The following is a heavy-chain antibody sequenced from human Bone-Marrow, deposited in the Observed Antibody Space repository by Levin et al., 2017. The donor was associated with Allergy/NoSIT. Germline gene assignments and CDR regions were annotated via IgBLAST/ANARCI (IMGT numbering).Heavy chain of an antibody. J-gene: IGHJ4*02. CDR2: MNPNSGST. D-gene: IGHD1-26*01. CDR3: ARGFSGGYARFDN. V-gene: IGHV1-8*01. Sequence: ASVKVSCKASGYTFISWNINWVRQATGQGLEWMGWMNPNSGSTVYAQKFQGRVTMTRDTSISTAYMAVTSLTSGDTAVYFCARGFSGGYARFDNWGQGTLVTVSS. CDR1: GYTFISWN.